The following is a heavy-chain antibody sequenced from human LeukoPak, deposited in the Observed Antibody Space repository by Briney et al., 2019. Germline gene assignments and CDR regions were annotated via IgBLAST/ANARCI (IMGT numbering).Heavy chain of an antibody. CDR1: GFTFSSYG. CDR2: IWYDGSNK. V-gene: IGHV3-33*01. CDR3: ARDLIGSSWIALDY. Sequence: GGSLRLSCAASGFTFSSYGMHWVRQAPGKGLEWVAVIWYDGSNKYYADSVKGRFTISRDNSKNTLYLQMNSLRAEDTAVYYCARDLIGSSWIALDYWGQGTLVTVSS. D-gene: IGHD6-13*01. J-gene: IGHJ4*02.